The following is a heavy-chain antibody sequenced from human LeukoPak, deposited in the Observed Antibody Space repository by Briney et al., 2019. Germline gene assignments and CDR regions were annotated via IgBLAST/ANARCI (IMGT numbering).Heavy chain of an antibody. J-gene: IGHJ6*02. CDR1: GFTFSSYA. Sequence: PGGSLRLSCAASGFTFSSYAMSWVRQAPGKGLEWVSAISGSGGSTYYADSVKGRFTISRDNSKNTLYLQMNSLRAEDTAVYYCASPTSIVGAYVGFHYYYGMDVWGQGTTVTVSS. CDR3: ASPTSIVGAYVGFHYYYGMDV. V-gene: IGHV3-23*01. D-gene: IGHD1-26*01. CDR2: ISGSGGST.